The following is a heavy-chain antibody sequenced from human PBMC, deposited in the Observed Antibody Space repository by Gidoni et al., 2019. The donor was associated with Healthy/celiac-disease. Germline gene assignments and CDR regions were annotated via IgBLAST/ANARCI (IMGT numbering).Heavy chain of an antibody. CDR2: ISYDGSNK. Sequence: QVQLVESGGGVVQPGRSRSPSCAPSGCPFSSYGMPWVRQAPGKGLEWVAVISYDGSNKYYADSVKGRFTISRDNSKNTLYLQMNSLRAEDTAVYYCAKGYGYGNYYYMDVWGKGTTVTVSS. J-gene: IGHJ6*03. V-gene: IGHV3-30*18. CDR1: GCPFSSYG. CDR3: AKGYGYGNYYYMDV. D-gene: IGHD5-18*01.